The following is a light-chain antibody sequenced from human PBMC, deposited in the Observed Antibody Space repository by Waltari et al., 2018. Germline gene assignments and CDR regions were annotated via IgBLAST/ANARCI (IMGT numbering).Light chain of an antibody. CDR2: VNSDGSH. Sequence: QLVLTQSPSASASLGASVKLTCTLSSGHSSYAIAGHQQQPEKGPRYLMKVNSDGSHSKGDGIPDRFSGSSSGAERYLTISSLQSEDEADYYCQTWGTGMVFGGGTKLTVL. CDR1: SGHSSYA. J-gene: IGLJ2*01. CDR3: QTWGTGMV. V-gene: IGLV4-69*01.